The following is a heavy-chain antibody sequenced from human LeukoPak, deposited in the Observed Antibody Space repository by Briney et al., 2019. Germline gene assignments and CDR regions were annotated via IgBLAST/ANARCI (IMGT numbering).Heavy chain of an antibody. Sequence: GRSLRLSCAASGFTFGFTFDEYTMHWVRQAPGKGLERVYLISWDVCTTYYADSMNGRFTISRDNSKNSLYLEMKSLRTEDTALYYCVKGYSSSIRQYFDYWGQGTLVTVSS. V-gene: IGHV3-43*01. CDR3: VKGYSSSIRQYFDY. D-gene: IGHD6-13*01. CDR1: GFTFDEYT. J-gene: IGHJ4*02. CDR2: ISWDVCTT.